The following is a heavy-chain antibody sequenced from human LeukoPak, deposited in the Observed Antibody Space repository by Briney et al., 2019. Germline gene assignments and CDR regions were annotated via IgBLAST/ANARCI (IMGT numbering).Heavy chain of an antibody. Sequence: KPSETLSLTCTVSGGSISSSSYYWGWIRQPPGKGLEWIGSIYYSGSTYHNPSLKSRVTISVDTSKNQFSLKLSSVTAADTAVYYCAVSYYYYYMDVWGKGTTVTISS. CDR2: IYYSGST. CDR1: GGSISSSSYY. V-gene: IGHV4-39*07. CDR3: AVSYYYYYMDV. J-gene: IGHJ6*03.